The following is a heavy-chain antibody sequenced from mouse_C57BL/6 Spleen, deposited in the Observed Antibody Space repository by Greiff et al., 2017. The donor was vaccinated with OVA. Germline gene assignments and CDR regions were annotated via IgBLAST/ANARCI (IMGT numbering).Heavy chain of an antibody. V-gene: IGHV14-1*01. CDR1: GFTFTDYY. D-gene: IGHD2-12*01. CDR3: TSSNDGYYAMDY. J-gene: IGHJ4*01. Sequence: VQLQQSGAELVRPGASVKLSCTASGFTFTDYYMHWVKQRPEQGLEWIGRIDPEDGDTEYAPKFQGKATLTADTSSNTAYLQLSSLTSEDTAVYYCTSSNDGYYAMDYWGQGTSVTVSA. CDR2: IDPEDGDT.